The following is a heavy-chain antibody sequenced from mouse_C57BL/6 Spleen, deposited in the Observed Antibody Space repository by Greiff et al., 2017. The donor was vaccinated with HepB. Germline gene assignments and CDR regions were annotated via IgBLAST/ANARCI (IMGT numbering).Heavy chain of an antibody. J-gene: IGHJ3*01. CDR1: GYTFTSYG. CDR2: IYIGNGYT. D-gene: IGHD2-1*01. V-gene: IGHV1-58*01. CDR3: AREGNYDRLAWFAY. Sequence: EVQRVESGAELVRPGSSVKMSCKTSGYTFTSYGINWVKQRPGQGLEWIGYIYIGNGYTEYNEKFKGKATLTSDTSSSQAYMQHSSLTSGDSTISFCAREGNYDRLAWFAYWGQGTLVTVS.